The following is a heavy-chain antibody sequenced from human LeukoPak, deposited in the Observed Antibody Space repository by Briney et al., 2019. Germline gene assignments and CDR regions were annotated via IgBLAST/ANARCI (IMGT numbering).Heavy chain of an antibody. D-gene: IGHD3-10*01. CDR3: ARVREGGDTTRVTPFDY. V-gene: IGHV1-69*05. Sequence: ASVNVSCKASGGTFSSYAISWVRQAPGQGLEWMGGIIPIFGTANYAQKFQGRVTITTDESASTAYMELSSLRSEDTAVYYCARVREGGDTTRVTPFDYWGQGTLVTVSS. CDR1: GGTFSSYA. J-gene: IGHJ4*02. CDR2: IIPIFGTA.